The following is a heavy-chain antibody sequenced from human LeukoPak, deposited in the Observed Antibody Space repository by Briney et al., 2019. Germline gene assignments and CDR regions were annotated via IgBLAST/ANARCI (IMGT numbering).Heavy chain of an antibody. D-gene: IGHD1-26*01. Sequence: ASVKVSCKASGYTFTSYYMHWVRQAPGQGLEWMGIINPSGGSTSYAQKLQGRVTMTTDTSTSTAYMELRSLRSDDTAVYYCARDRVVGATPAFGYWGQGTLVTVSS. CDR2: INPSGGST. J-gene: IGHJ4*02. V-gene: IGHV1-46*01. CDR1: GYTFTSYY. CDR3: ARDRVVGATPAFGY.